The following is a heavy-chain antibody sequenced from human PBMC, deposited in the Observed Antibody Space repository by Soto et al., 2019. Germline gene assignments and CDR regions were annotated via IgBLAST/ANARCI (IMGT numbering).Heavy chain of an antibody. CDR3: AHAGDYDLLTFDH. Sequence: QITLKESGPTLVRPAQPLTLTCDVSGFSLSTYHMGVAWIRQPPGKALEWLALIYWVDDKRYSPSLKDRLAISTDTSSNQVVLTITNMDPGDTATYFCAHAGDYDLLTFDHWGPGTPVTVSS. J-gene: IGHJ4*02. CDR1: GFSLSTYHMG. V-gene: IGHV2-5*02. CDR2: IYWVDDK. D-gene: IGHD4-17*01.